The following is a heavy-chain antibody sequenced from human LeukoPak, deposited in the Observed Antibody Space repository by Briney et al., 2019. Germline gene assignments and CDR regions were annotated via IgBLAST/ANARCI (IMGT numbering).Heavy chain of an antibody. CDR3: VRQGYNYGAFNA. CDR2: VFISGST. D-gene: IGHD5-18*01. J-gene: IGHJ4*02. V-gene: IGHV4-4*07. CDR1: GDSISCCY. Sequence: SETLSLTCAVSGDSISCCYWTWIRQSAGKGLEWIGRVFISGSTNYNPSLQGRVTMSVDRSKSQFSLRLSSVTAADTAVYYCVRQGYNYGAFNAWGQGTLVTVSS.